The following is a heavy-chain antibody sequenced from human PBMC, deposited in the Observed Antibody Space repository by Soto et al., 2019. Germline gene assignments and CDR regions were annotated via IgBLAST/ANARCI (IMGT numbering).Heavy chain of an antibody. Sequence: QVQLVESGGGVVQPGRSLRLSCAASGFTFSSYGMHWVRQAPGKGLEWVAVIWYDGSNKYYADSVKGRFTISRDNSKNSLYLQMNSLRAEDTAVYYCARDPSEGYSYGRNGMDVWCQGTTFTVSS. CDR1: GFTFSSYG. CDR3: ARDPSEGYSYGRNGMDV. V-gene: IGHV3-33*01. CDR2: IWYDGSNK. D-gene: IGHD5-18*01. J-gene: IGHJ6*02.